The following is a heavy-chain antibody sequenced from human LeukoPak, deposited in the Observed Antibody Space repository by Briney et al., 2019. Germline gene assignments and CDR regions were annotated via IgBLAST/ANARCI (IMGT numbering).Heavy chain of an antibody. V-gene: IGHV4-39*01. CDR1: GGSISTSDYY. J-gene: IGHJ2*01. D-gene: IGHD6-13*01. CDR2: IHYSGST. CDR3: ARPRYTSSLYSYFDL. Sequence: SESLSLTCTVSGGSISTSDYYCGWIRQPPGKGLEWIGSIHYSGSTCYNPSLKSQVTTSVDTSKKQFSLKLSSVTAADTAVYYCARPRYTSSLYSYFDLWGRGTLVTVPT.